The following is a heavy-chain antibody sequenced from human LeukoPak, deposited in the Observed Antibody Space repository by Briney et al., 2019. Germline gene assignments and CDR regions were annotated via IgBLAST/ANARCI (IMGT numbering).Heavy chain of an antibody. V-gene: IGHV3-7*01. J-gene: IGHJ4*02. CDR1: GFTLCNDW. CDR3: ARDHAYRADY. D-gene: IGHD2-2*01. Sequence: GGSLRLSCAASGFTLCNDWMCWVRQAPGKGLEWVANINQDESKKHYADSVKGRFTISRDNAKNSLYLQMSSLTAEDTAIYYCARDHAYRADYWGQGTLVTVSS. CDR2: INQDESKK.